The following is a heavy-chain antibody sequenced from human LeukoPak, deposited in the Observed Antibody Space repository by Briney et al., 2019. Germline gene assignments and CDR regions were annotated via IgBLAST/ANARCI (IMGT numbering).Heavy chain of an antibody. CDR1: GESTGGERPH. Sequence: SETLSLTCTVYGESTGGERPHWGWIRQPPRKGLEWIASISESGTTYYNPSLKSRVTISVDTSKNQFSLRLSSMTAADTAVYYCASLRGAKTTVTGRSNYWGQGTLVTVSS. D-gene: IGHD4-17*01. CDR2: ISESGTT. J-gene: IGHJ4*02. V-gene: IGHV4-39*07. CDR3: ASLRGAKTTVTGRSNY.